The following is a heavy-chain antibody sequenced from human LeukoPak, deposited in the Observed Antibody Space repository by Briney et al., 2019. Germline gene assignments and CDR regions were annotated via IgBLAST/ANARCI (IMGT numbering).Heavy chain of an antibody. D-gene: IGHD2-2*01. CDR1: GGSFSGYY. V-gene: IGHV4-34*01. CDR2: INHSGST. CDR3: ARWGDIVVVPAAHKDWFDP. J-gene: IGHJ5*02. Sequence: SETLSLTCAVYGGSFSGYYWSWIRQPPGKGLEWIGEINHSGSTNYNPPLKSRVTISVDTSKNQFSLKLSSVTAADTAVYYCARWGDIVVVPAAHKDWFDPWGQGTLVTVSS.